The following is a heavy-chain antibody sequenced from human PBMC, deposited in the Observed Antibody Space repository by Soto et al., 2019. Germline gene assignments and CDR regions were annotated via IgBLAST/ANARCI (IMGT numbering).Heavy chain of an antibody. D-gene: IGHD2-8*01. CDR2: VDPRDSYV. J-gene: IGHJ5*02. V-gene: IGHV5-10-1*01. CDR3: ARIYCTTTTCDSWFDP. CDR1: GYTFTTFW. Sequence: GESLKISCTGFGYTFTTFWISWVRQMPGKGLEWLGRVDPRDSYVTYNPPFEGHVTISADKSISTAYLQWGSLKASDTAMYFCARIYCTTTTCDSWFDPWGQGTLVTVSS.